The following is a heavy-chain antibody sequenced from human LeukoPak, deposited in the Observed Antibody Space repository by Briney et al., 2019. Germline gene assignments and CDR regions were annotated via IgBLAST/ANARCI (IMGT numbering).Heavy chain of an antibody. J-gene: IGHJ4*02. CDR1: GDSFSSDA. CDR2: IIPILGVT. V-gene: IGHV1-69*04. CDR3: ATHSSGWHIYYFDH. D-gene: IGHD6-25*01. Sequence: ASVKVSCKASGDSFSSDAISWVRQVPGQGYEWVGRIIPILGVTHYALKFRGRVTITADKSTSAADMELRSLTSDDTAVYYCATHSSGWHIYYFDHWGQGALVTVSS.